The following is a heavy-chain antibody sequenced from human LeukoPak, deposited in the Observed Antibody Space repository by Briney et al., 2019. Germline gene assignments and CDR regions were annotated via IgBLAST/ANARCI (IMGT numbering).Heavy chain of an antibody. CDR2: IYPGDSDT. J-gene: IGHJ3*02. CDR3: ARAKYSSGWLGIDAFDI. Sequence: GESLKISCKGSGYSFTSYWIGWVRQMPGKGLEWMGIIYPGDSDTRYSPSFQGQVTISADKSISTAYLQWSSLKASDTAMYYCARAKYSSGWLGIDAFDIWGQGTMVTVSS. V-gene: IGHV5-51*01. D-gene: IGHD6-19*01. CDR1: GYSFTSYW.